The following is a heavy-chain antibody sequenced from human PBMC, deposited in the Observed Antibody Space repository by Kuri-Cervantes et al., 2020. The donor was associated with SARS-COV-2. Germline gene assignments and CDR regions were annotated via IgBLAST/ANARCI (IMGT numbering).Heavy chain of an antibody. J-gene: IGHJ6*03. Sequence: SVKVSCKASGVTFSIFDMSWVRLAPGQGPEWMGRIIGMTGTVHYAQNFKDGVTITADASTSTAYMELSSLRSEDTAVYYCATCGSCYSILWYYYMDVWGKGTTVTVSS. CDR1: GVTFSIFD. CDR3: ATCGSCYSILWYYYMDV. CDR2: IIGMTGTV. D-gene: IGHD2-15*01. V-gene: IGHV1-69*11.